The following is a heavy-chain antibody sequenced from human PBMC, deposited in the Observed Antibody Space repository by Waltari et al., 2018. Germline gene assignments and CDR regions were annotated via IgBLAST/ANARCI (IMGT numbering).Heavy chain of an antibody. J-gene: IGHJ4*02. CDR3: AAVIRPGRTLPWGY. D-gene: IGHD7-27*01. Sequence: QVQLVQSGAEVKDPGASVKVSCKASGYTFSDYFINWVRQAPGQGLECMGFITPNSGVTKSPQSFQGRVTMTRDTSIDTVYMELGILRSDDTALYYCAAVIRPGRTLPWGYWGQGTLVTVSS. CDR1: GYTFSDYF. V-gene: IGHV1-2*02. CDR2: ITPNSGVT.